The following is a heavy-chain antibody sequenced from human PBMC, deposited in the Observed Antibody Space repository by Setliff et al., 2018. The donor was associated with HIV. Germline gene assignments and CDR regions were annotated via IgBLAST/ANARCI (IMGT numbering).Heavy chain of an antibody. CDR1: GYRFTDFY. CDR3: ARAAEELAINPPSFDYYFDY. D-gene: IGHD3-9*01. V-gene: IGHV1-2*02. CDR2: INPKSGAT. Sequence: GASVKVSCKTFGYRFTDFYVNWVRQAPGQGLEWMGWINPKSGATKNAQKFQGRVTMTRDTSISTVYMELSSLRSDDTALYFCARAAEELAINPPSFDYYFDYLGQGTPVTVSS. J-gene: IGHJ4*02.